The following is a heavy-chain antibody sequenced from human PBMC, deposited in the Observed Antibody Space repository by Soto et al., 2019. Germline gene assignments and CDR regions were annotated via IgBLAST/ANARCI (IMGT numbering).Heavy chain of an antibody. V-gene: IGHV1-69*02. CDR3: ARAVTDYGDYENWFDP. J-gene: IGHJ5*02. Sequence: QVQLVQSGAEVKKPGSSVKVSCKASGGTFSSYTISWVRQAPGQGLEWMGRIIPILGIANYAQKFQGRVTITADKSTSTAYMELSSLRSEDTAVYYCARAVTDYGDYENWFDPWGQGTLVTVSS. CDR2: IIPILGIA. CDR1: GGTFSSYT. D-gene: IGHD4-17*01.